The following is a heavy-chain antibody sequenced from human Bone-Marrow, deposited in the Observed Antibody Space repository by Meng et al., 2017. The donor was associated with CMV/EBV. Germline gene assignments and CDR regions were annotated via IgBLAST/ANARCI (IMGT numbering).Heavy chain of an antibody. J-gene: IGHJ4*02. CDR2: ITNSGDST. CDR3: AKAPLPWCTTTTCYVLDF. D-gene: IGHD2-2*01. Sequence: GESLKISCATSGFTFSSYAMSWVRQAPGKGLEWVSVITNSGDSTYHTDSVRGRFTISRDNSKKTLYLQMGNLRAEDTAVYYCAKAPLPWCTTTTCYVLDFWGQGTLVTVSS. CDR1: GFTFSSYA. V-gene: IGHV3-23*01.